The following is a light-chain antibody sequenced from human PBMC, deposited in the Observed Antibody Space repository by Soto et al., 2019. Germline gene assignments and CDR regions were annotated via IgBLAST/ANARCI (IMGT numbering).Light chain of an antibody. CDR1: QSVGSTF. Sequence: EIVLTQSPGTLSLSPGERATLSCRASQSVGSTFLAWCQQKPGQAPRLLIYGVSTRATGIPDRFSGSWSGTDFTLSISRLEPEDFAVYYCGQFVSSPPRTFGQGTKVEIK. CDR2: GVS. J-gene: IGKJ1*01. CDR3: GQFVSSPPRT. V-gene: IGKV3-20*01.